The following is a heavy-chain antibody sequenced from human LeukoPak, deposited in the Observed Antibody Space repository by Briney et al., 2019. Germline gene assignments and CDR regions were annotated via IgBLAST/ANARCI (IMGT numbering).Heavy chain of an antibody. V-gene: IGHV4-61*02. D-gene: IGHD1-1*01. CDR2: IYTSGST. CDR1: GGSISSGSYY. J-gene: IGHJ4*02. Sequence: MSSETLSLTCTVSGGSISSGSYYWSWIRQPAGKGLEWIGRIYTSGSTNYNPSLKSRVTISVDTSKNQFSLKLSSVTAADTAVYYCAREDDWNQLFDYWGQGTLVTVSS. CDR3: AREDDWNQLFDY.